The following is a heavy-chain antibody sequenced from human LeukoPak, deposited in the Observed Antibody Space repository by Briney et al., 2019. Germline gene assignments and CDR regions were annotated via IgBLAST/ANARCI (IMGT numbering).Heavy chain of an antibody. J-gene: IGHJ4*02. V-gene: IGHV4-34*01. CDR2: INHAGST. D-gene: IGHD6-13*01. CDR3: ARAGYTSSWAPFDY. Sequence: SETLSLTCTVYGGSFSGYYWSWIRQAPGKGLEWIGEINHAGSTNYNPSLKSRVTISLDTSKNHLSLKLSSVTAADTAVYYCARAGYTSSWAPFDYWSQGTLVTVSS. CDR1: GGSFSGYY.